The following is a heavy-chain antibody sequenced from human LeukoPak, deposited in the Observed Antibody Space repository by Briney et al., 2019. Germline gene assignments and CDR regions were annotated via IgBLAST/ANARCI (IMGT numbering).Heavy chain of an antibody. V-gene: IGHV1-2*02. CDR2: INPNSGGT. Sequence: ASVKVSCKASGYTFTGYYIHWVRQAPGQGLEWMGWINPNSGGTNYAQKFQGRVTMTRDTSISTAYLELSGLRSDDTAVHYCARDLVGARYYFDYWGQGTLVTVSS. D-gene: IGHD1-26*01. J-gene: IGHJ4*02. CDR3: ARDLVGARYYFDY. CDR1: GYTFTGYY.